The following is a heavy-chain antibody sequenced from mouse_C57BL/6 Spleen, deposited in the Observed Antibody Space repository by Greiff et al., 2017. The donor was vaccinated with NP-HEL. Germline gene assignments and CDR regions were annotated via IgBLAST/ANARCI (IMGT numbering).Heavy chain of an antibody. J-gene: IGHJ4*01. CDR3: ANNDGYYDAMGY. CDR2: ISSGSSTT. V-gene: IGHV5-17*01. CDR1: GFTFSDYG. Sequence: EVQLVESGGGLVKPGGSLKLSCAASGFTFSDYGMHWVRQAPEKGLEWVAYISSGSSTTYYADTVKGRFTISRDNAKNTLFLQMTSLRSEGTAMYYCANNDGYYDAMGYWGQGTSVTVSS. D-gene: IGHD2-3*01.